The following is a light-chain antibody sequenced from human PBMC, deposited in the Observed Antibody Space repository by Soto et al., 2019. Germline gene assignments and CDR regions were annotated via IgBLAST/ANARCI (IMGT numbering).Light chain of an antibody. CDR1: QSLSNVF. CDR3: HQYATSPYT. CDR2: GAS. V-gene: IGKV3-20*01. J-gene: IGKJ2*01. Sequence: DIVLTQSPGTLSLSPGEGATLSCRASQSLSNVFLAWYQQKPGQAPRLLIYGASKRATGIPDRFSGSGSGTDFTPTISRLEPEDFAVYFCHQYATSPYTFGQGTKLDIK.